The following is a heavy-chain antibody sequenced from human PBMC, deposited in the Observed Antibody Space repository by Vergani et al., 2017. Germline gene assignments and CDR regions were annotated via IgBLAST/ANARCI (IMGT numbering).Heavy chain of an antibody. Sequence: QVQLQQWGAGLLKPSETLSLTCAVYGGSFSGYYWSWIRQPPGKGLEWIGEINHSGSTNYNPSLKSRVTISVDTSKNQFSLKLSSVTAADAAGYYWAGGGGVVVGGYYYYYMDVWGKGTTVTVSS. CDR3: AGGGGVVVGGYYYYYMDV. CDR1: GGSFSGYY. V-gene: IGHV4-34*01. D-gene: IGHD2-2*01. CDR2: INHSGST. J-gene: IGHJ6*03.